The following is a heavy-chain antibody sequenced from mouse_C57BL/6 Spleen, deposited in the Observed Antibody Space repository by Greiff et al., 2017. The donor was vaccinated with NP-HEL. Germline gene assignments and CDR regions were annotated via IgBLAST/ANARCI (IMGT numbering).Heavy chain of an antibody. CDR2: IDPETGGT. Sequence: QVQLQQSGAELVRPGASVTLSCKASGYTFTDYEMHWVKQTPVHGLEWIGAIDPETGGTAYNQKFKGKAILTADKSSSTAYMELRSLTSEDSAVYYCTRGLYYDYDNWYFDVWGTGTTVTVSS. D-gene: IGHD2-4*01. CDR1: GYTFTDYE. J-gene: IGHJ1*03. CDR3: TRGLYYDYDNWYFDV. V-gene: IGHV1-15*01.